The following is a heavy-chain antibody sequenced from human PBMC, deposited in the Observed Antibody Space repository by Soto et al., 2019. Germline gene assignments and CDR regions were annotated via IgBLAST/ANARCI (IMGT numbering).Heavy chain of an antibody. CDR1: GFIFSSYA. V-gene: IGHV3-23*01. CDR3: ARGEYYGSGSYFFDY. D-gene: IGHD3-10*01. Sequence: EVQLLESGGGLIQPGGSLRLSCAASGFIFSSYAMSWVRQAPGKGLEWVSAISGSGGSTYHADSVKGRFTISRDNSKNTLYLQMNSLRAEDTALYYCARGEYYGSGSYFFDYWGQGTLVTVSS. J-gene: IGHJ4*02. CDR2: ISGSGGST.